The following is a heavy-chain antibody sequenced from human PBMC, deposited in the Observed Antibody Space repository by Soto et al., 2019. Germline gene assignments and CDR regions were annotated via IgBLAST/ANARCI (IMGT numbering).Heavy chain of an antibody. CDR1: GFTFSSYS. CDR3: ARTKWMDYDYVWGSYRTVGSPLNWFDP. J-gene: IGHJ5*02. CDR2: ISSSSSTI. Sequence: GGSLRLSCAASGFTFSSYSMNWVRQAPGKGLEWVSYISSSSSTIYYADSVKGRFTISRDNAKNSLYLQMNSLRDEDTAVYYCARTKWMDYDYVWGSYRTVGSPLNWFDPWGQGTLVTSPQ. D-gene: IGHD3-16*02. V-gene: IGHV3-48*02.